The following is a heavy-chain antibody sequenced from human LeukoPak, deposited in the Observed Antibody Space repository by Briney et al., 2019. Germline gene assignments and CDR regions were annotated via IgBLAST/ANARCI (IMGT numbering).Heavy chain of an antibody. CDR1: GYTFTGYY. J-gene: IGHJ4*02. CDR2: INPNSGGT. V-gene: IGHV1-2*02. CDR3: ERDRGYSYGYWFDY. Sequence: SSVTVSRKCSGYTFTGYYMHWVRQPPPQGLEWVGWINPNSGGTNYAQNLQDRLTMTRHTSISTAYMELSRLRSDETGVYYCERDRGYSYGYWFDYWGQGNLVTVSS. D-gene: IGHD5-18*01.